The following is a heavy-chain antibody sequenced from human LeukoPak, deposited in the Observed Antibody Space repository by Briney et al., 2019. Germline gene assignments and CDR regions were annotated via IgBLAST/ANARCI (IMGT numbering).Heavy chain of an antibody. CDR3: ASNQLHYYYMDV. CDR2: IYHSGST. CDR1: GGSISSGGYY. D-gene: IGHD2-2*01. Sequence: SQTLSLTCTVSGGSISSGGYYWSWIRQPPGKGLEWIGYIYHSGSTYYNPSLKSRVTISVDRSKNEFSLKLSSVTAADTAVYYCASNQLHYYYMDVWGKGTTVTVSS. V-gene: IGHV4-30-2*01. J-gene: IGHJ6*03.